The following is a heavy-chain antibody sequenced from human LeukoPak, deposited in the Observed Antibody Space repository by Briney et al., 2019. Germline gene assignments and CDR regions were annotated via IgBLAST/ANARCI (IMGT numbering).Heavy chain of an antibody. CDR2: LYYSRTT. CDR3: ARRGGMGTYYYDSSGYGFRS. Sequence: SETLPLTCTVSGGSISSYYWYCLRQPPGKGLEWIGYLYYSRTTNYNASLKSRFSMSVDTSKNQFSLKLSSVTAADTAVYYCARRGGMGTYYYDSSGYGFRSWGQGTLVTVSS. CDR1: GGSISSYY. V-gene: IGHV4-59*12. J-gene: IGHJ5*02. D-gene: IGHD3-22*01.